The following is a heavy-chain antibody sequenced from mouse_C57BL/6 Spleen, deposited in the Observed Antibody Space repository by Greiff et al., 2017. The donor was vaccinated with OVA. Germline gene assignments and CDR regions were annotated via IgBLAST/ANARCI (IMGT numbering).Heavy chain of an antibody. CDR3: ARSGTGTPPDFDY. Sequence: VQLQQSGAELVKPGASVKMSCKASGYTFTSYWITWVKQRPGQGLEWIGDIYPGSGSTNYNEKFKSKATLTVDTSSSTAYMQLSSLTSEDSAVYYCARSGTGTPPDFDYWGQGTTLTVSS. V-gene: IGHV1-55*01. J-gene: IGHJ2*01. CDR2: IYPGSGST. D-gene: IGHD4-1*01. CDR1: GYTFTSYW.